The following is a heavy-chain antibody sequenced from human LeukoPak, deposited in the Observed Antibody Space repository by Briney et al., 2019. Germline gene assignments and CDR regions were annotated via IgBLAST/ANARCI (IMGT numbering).Heavy chain of an antibody. D-gene: IGHD3-22*01. J-gene: IGHJ4*02. Sequence: ASVKVSCKASGYTFTSYGISWVRQAPGQGLEWMGWISAYNGNTNYAQKLQGRVTMTTDTSTSTAYMELRSLRSDDTAVYYCVRGDYYDSSAHFDYWGQGTLVTVSS. CDR3: VRGDYYDSSAHFDY. V-gene: IGHV1-18*01. CDR2: ISAYNGNT. CDR1: GYTFTSYG.